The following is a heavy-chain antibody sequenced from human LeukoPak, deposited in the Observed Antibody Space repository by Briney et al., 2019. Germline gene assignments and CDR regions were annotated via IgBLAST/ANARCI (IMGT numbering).Heavy chain of an antibody. CDR3: AKDGRNVDTAIQY. V-gene: IGHV3-23*01. J-gene: IGHJ4*02. D-gene: IGHD5-18*01. Sequence: PGGSLRLSCAASGFTFSSYAMSWVRQAPGKGLEWVSDINGSGGSTYYADSVKGRFTISRDNSKNTLYLQMNSLRAEDTAVYYCAKDGRNVDTAIQYWGQGTLVTVSS. CDR1: GFTFSSYA. CDR2: INGSGGST.